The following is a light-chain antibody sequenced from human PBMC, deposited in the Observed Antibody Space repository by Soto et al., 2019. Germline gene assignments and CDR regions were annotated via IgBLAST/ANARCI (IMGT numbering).Light chain of an antibody. V-gene: IGKV3D-15*01. CDR2: YIS. J-gene: IGKJ5*01. Sequence: EIVITQSPATLSVSPGETASLSFGASQSAGNFLAWYQQKPGQAPRLLIYYISTRATGIPARFSGSGSGTEFTLTINSLQSEDSAVYYCQQHNQWPITFGQGTRLEIK. CDR3: QQHNQWPIT. CDR1: QSAGNF.